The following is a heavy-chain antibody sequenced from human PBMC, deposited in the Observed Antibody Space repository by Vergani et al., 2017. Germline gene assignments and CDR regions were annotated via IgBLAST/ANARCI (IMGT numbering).Heavy chain of an antibody. CDR2: ISYDGSNK. Sequence: QVQLVESGGGVVQPGRSLRLSCAASGFTFSSYGMHWVRQAPGKGLEWVAVISYDGSNKYYADSVKGRFTISRDNSKNTLYLQMNSLRAEDTAVYYCAKTPSIVVVPGVYFDYWGQGTLVTVSS. D-gene: IGHD2-2*01. J-gene: IGHJ4*02. CDR1: GFTFSSYG. CDR3: AKTPSIVVVPGVYFDY. V-gene: IGHV3-30*18.